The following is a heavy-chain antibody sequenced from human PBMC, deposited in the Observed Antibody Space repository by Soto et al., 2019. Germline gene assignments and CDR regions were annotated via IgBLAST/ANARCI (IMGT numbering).Heavy chain of an antibody. V-gene: IGHV2-5*02. CDR2: IYWDDDK. J-gene: IGHJ5*02. D-gene: IGHD2-2*01. Sequence: QITLKESGPTLVKPTQTLTLTCTFSGFSLSTSGVGVGWIRQPPGKALEWLALIYWDDDKRYSPSLKSRLTITKDTAKNQVVLTMTNMDPVDTATYYCAHRRVKDIVVGPSSPWFDPWGQGTLVTVSS. CDR1: GFSLSTSGVG. CDR3: AHRRVKDIVVGPSSPWFDP.